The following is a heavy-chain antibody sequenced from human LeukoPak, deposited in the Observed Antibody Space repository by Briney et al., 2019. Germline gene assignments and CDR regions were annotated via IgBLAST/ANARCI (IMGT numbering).Heavy chain of an antibody. Sequence: ASVKVSCKASGYTFTGTYMHWVRQAPGQGLEWMGWINPNSGGTNYAQKFQGRVTMTRDTSISTAYMELSTLKSDDTAFYYCAKYYYDSYEGYYFDYWGQGTLVTVSS. CDR3: AKYYYDSYEGYYFDY. CDR1: GYTFTGTY. V-gene: IGHV1-2*02. D-gene: IGHD3-22*01. CDR2: INPNSGGT. J-gene: IGHJ4*02.